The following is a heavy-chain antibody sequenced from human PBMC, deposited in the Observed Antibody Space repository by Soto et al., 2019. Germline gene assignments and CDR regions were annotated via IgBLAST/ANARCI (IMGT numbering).Heavy chain of an antibody. V-gene: IGHV6-1*01. J-gene: IGHJ6*02. CDR2: TYYRSKWYN. CDR3: ARDHSIAAAGSYGMDV. Sequence: SQTLSLTCAISGDSVSSNSAAWNWTRQSPSRGLEWLGRTYYRSKWYNDYAVSVKSRITINPDTSKNQFSLQLNSVTPEDTAVYYCARDHSIAAAGSYGMDVWGQGTTVTVSS. D-gene: IGHD6-13*01. CDR1: GDSVSSNSAA.